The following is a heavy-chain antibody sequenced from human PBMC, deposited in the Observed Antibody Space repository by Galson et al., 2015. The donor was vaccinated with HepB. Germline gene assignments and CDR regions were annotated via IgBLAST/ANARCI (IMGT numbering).Heavy chain of an antibody. CDR2: ISSSGNTI. J-gene: IGHJ4*02. CDR1: GFTFSSYS. Sequence: SLRLSCAAPGFTFSSYSMIWVRQAPGKGLEWISYISSSGNTICYADSVKGRFTISRDNAKKSLFLQMNSLRDEDTAVYYCARSLYSWEFPGALIDYWGQGTLVTVSS. CDR3: ARSLYSWEFPGALIDY. V-gene: IGHV3-48*02. D-gene: IGHD3-10*01.